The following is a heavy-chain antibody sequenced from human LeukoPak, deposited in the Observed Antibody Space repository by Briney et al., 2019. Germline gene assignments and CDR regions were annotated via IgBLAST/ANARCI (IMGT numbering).Heavy chain of an antibody. V-gene: IGHV1-46*01. CDR2: INPSGGST. Sequence: ASVKVSCKASGDTFTSYYINWVRQAPGQGLEWMGMINPSGGSTSYAQKFQGRVTMTRNTSISTAYMELSSLRSEDTAVYYCAKDLGGETVVTLAYWGQGTLVTVSS. D-gene: IGHD4-23*01. J-gene: IGHJ4*02. CDR1: GDTFTSYY. CDR3: AKDLGGETVVTLAY.